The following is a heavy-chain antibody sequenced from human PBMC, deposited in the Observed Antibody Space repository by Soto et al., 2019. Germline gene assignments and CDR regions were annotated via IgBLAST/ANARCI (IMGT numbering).Heavy chain of an antibody. CDR1: GFTFDDYA. CDR2: ISWNSGSI. Sequence: DVQLVESGGGLVQPGRSLRLSCAASGFTFDDYAMHWVRQAPGKGLEWVSGISWNSGSIGYADSVKGRFTISRDNAKNSLYLQMNSLRAEDTALYYCAKDGPAGIAKHPDNYYYYYYMDVWGKGTTVTVSS. J-gene: IGHJ6*03. CDR3: AKDGPAGIAKHPDNYYYYYYMDV. V-gene: IGHV3-9*01. D-gene: IGHD6-13*01.